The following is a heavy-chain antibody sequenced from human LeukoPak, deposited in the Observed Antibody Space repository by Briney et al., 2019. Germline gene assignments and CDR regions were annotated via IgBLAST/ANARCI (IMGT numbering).Heavy chain of an antibody. CDR1: GGSINSSNW. V-gene: IGHV4-4*02. J-gene: IGHJ5*02. Sequence: SGTLSLTCAVSGGSINSSNWWSWVRQPPGKGLEWIGEIYHSGSTNYNPSLKSRVTISLDKSNNQFSLRLNSVTAADTAVYYCARAAYKFDPWGQGTLVTVSS. CDR2: IYHSGST. D-gene: IGHD2-21*01. CDR3: ARAAYKFDP.